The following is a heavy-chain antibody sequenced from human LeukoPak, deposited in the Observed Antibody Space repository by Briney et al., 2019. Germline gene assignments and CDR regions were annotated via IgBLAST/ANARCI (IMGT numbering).Heavy chain of an antibody. Sequence: PVKVSCKASGDTIDNYVIAWVRQAPGQGLEWMGGIIPIFGTANSAQKFQGRVTLTADKSASTVYMELNRLRSEDTAVYYCASGQLAEMYYYYGMDVWGKGTTVTVSS. V-gene: IGHV1-69*06. D-gene: IGHD1-1*01. J-gene: IGHJ6*04. CDR3: ASGQLAEMYYYYGMDV. CDR2: IIPIFGTA. CDR1: GDTIDNYV.